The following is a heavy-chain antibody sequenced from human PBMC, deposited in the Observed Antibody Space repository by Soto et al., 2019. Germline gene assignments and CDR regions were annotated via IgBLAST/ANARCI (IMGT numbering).Heavy chain of an antibody. D-gene: IGHD3-3*01. J-gene: IGHJ6*02. CDR2: TYYRSKWYN. Sequence: PSQTLSLTCAISGDSVSSNSAAWNWIRQSPSRGLEWLGRTYYRSKWYNDYAVSVKSRITINPDTSKNQFSLQLNSVTPEHTAVYYCARDDDFWSGYYGRDYSYYGMEVWGQGTTVTVSS. CDR3: ARDDDFWSGYYGRDYSYYGMEV. V-gene: IGHV6-1*01. CDR1: GDSVSSNSAA.